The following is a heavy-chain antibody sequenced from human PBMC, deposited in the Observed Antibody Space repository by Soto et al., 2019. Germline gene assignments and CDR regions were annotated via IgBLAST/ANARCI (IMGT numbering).Heavy chain of an antibody. J-gene: IGHJ6*02. CDR1: GYSFTSYW. CDR2: IYPGDSDT. V-gene: IGHV5-51*01. Sequence: LGESLKISCKGSGYSFTSYWIGWVRQMPGKGLEWMGIIYPGDSDTRYSPSFQGQVTISADKSISTAYLQWSSLKASDTAMYYCARNVRRCSGGSCYSYYGMDVWGQGTTVTVSS. D-gene: IGHD2-15*01. CDR3: ARNVRRCSGGSCYSYYGMDV.